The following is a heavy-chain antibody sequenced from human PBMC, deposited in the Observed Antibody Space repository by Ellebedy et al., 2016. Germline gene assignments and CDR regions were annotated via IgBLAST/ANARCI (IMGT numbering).Heavy chain of an antibody. Sequence: GGSLRLXXAASGFSFSRHIFNWVRQAPGKGLEWVSHISATGIYYTDSVKGRFTISRDNAKNSLYLQMNSLREEDTAVYYCARDRDTWGWSWDVWGRGTMVTVSS. CDR2: ISATGI. D-gene: IGHD2-15*01. V-gene: IGHV3-48*02. CDR3: ARDRDTWGWSWDV. CDR1: GFSFSRHI. J-gene: IGHJ3*01.